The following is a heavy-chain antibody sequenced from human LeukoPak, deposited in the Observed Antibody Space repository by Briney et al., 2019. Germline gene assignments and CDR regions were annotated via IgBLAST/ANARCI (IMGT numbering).Heavy chain of an antibody. CDR2: ISGSGGST. D-gene: IGHD3-3*01. CDR3: AKPQRPYYDFWSGYYYFDY. Sequence: GGSLRLSCAASGFTFSSYAMGWVRQAPGKGLEWVSAISGSGGSTYYADSVKGRFTISRDNSKNTLYPQMNSLRAEDTAVYYCAKPQRPYYDFWSGYYYFDYWGQGTLVTVSS. V-gene: IGHV3-23*01. J-gene: IGHJ4*02. CDR1: GFTFSSYA.